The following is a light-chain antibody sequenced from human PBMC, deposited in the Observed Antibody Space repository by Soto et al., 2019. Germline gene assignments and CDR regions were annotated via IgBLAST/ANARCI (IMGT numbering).Light chain of an antibody. CDR2: DVT. V-gene: IGLV2-11*01. CDR1: SSDVGGYNY. CDR3: CSYAGTYTFYV. J-gene: IGLJ1*01. Sequence: QSALTQPRSVSGSPGQSVTISCTGTSSDVGGYNYVSWYQQHPGKAPKVMIYDVTKRPSGVPDRFSGPKSGNTASLTISGLQAEDEADYYCCSYAGTYTFYVFGTGTKLTVL.